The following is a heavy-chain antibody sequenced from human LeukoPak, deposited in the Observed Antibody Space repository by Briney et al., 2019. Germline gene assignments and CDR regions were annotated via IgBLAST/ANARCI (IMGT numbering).Heavy chain of an antibody. V-gene: IGHV4-59*12. CDR1: GGSISSYY. CDR2: IYYSGST. CDR3: ARPGRGSRVFDY. D-gene: IGHD5-12*01. J-gene: IGHJ4*02. Sequence: SETLSLTCTVSGGSISSYYWSWIRQPPGKGLEWIGYIYYSGSTNYNPSLKSRVTISVDTSKNQFSLRLSSVTAADTAVYYCARPGRGSRVFDYWGQGTLVTVSS.